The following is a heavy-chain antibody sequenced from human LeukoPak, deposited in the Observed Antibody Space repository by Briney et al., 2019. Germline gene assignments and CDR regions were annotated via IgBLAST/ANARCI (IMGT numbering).Heavy chain of an antibody. Sequence: SVKVSCKASGGTFSSYAISWVRQAPGQGLEWMGGIIPIFGTTNYAQKFQGRVTITADESTSTAYMELSSLRSEDTAVYYCARVPFKAAAAHQYDYYGMDVWGQGTTVIVSS. CDR1: GGTFSSYA. CDR2: IIPIFGTT. CDR3: ARVPFKAAAAHQYDYYGMDV. J-gene: IGHJ6*02. D-gene: IGHD6-13*01. V-gene: IGHV1-69*13.